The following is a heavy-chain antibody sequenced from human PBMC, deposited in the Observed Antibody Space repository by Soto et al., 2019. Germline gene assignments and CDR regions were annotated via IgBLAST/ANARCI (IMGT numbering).Heavy chain of an antibody. J-gene: IGHJ4*02. Sequence: GGSLRLSCAASGFTFSSYAMHWVRQAPGKGLEWVAVISYDGSNKYYADSVKGRFTISRDNSKNTLYLQMNSLRAEDTAVYYCARETIVENNNYYFDYWGQGTLVTVSS. V-gene: IGHV3-30-3*01. D-gene: IGHD1-26*01. CDR2: ISYDGSNK. CDR1: GFTFSSYA. CDR3: ARETIVENNNYYFDY.